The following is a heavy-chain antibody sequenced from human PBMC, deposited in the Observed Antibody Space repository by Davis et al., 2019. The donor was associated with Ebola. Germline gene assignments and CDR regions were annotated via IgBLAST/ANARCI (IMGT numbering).Heavy chain of an antibody. CDR3: ARSLAYGDYWFDP. CDR2: TYYWFKWYN. CDR1: GDSVSSNSAA. Sequence: SQTLSLTSAISGDSVSSNSAACNCIRQSPSRGLEWLGRTYYWFKWYNDYAVSVKSRITIHPDTSKNQFSLQLNSLTPEDTALYYCARSLAYGDYWFDPWGQGTLVTVSS. J-gene: IGHJ5*02. D-gene: IGHD4-17*01. V-gene: IGHV6-1*01.